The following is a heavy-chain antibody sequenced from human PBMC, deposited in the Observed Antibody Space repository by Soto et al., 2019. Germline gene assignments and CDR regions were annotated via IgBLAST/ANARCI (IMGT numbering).Heavy chain of an antibody. CDR1: GFTFSNYA. D-gene: IGHD3-22*01. CDR2: ISSDGHHK. CDR3: ARGLVVVVKQHWFDP. Sequence: QVQLMEAGGGVVQPGRSLRLSCAASGFTFSNYAMHWVRQPPGRGLEWVAGISSDGHHKYYADSVKGRFTISRDNTKDTLYLQMNSLRPEDTAVYFCARGLVVVVKQHWFDPWGQGTLVTVYS. J-gene: IGHJ5*02. V-gene: IGHV3-30-3*01.